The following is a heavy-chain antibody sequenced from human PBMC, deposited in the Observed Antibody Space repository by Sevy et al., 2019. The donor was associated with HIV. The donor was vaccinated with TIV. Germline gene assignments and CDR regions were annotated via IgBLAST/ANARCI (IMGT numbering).Heavy chain of an antibody. Sequence: ASVKVSCKASGYTFTSYAMHWVRQAPGQRLEWMGWINAGNGNTKYSQKFQGRVTITRDTSASTAYMELSSLRSEDTAVYYCAITYYYDSSGYYYYYGMDVWGQGTTVTVSS. CDR2: INAGNGNT. CDR3: AITYYYDSSGYYYYYGMDV. V-gene: IGHV1-3*01. J-gene: IGHJ6*02. D-gene: IGHD3-22*01. CDR1: GYTFTSYA.